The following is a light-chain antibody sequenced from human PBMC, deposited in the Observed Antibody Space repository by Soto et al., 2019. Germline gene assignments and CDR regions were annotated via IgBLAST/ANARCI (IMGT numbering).Light chain of an antibody. J-gene: IGKJ1*01. CDR1: QTISSW. CDR2: DAS. Sequence: DIQMTQSPSTLSGSVGDRVTITCRASQTISSWLAWYQQKPGKAPELLIYDASNLQSGVPSRFSGSGSGTDFTLTISSLQPDDSATYYCQQYNTFWTFGQGTKVDIK. CDR3: QQYNTFWT. V-gene: IGKV1-5*01.